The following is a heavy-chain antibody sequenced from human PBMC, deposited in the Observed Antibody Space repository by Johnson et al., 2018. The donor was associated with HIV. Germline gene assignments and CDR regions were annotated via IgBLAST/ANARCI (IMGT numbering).Heavy chain of an antibody. D-gene: IGHD5-18*01. CDR1: GFTFSSYA. V-gene: IGHV3-23*04. J-gene: IGHJ3*01. CDR2: ISGSGGST. CDR3: ARNRPVSYGYRGAFDF. Sequence: QLVESGGGLVQPGGSLRLSCAASGFTFSSYAMSWVRQAPGKGLEWVSAISGSGGSTYYADSVKGRFTISRDNSKNTLYLQMNSLRVEDTAVYYCARNRPVSYGYRGAFDFWGQGTMVTVSS.